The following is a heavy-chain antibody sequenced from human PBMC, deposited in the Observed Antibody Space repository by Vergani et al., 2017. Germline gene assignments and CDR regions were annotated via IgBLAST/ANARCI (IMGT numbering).Heavy chain of an antibody. CDR3: ARSRPYCTSGSCPAI. J-gene: IGHJ4*02. D-gene: IGHD2-15*01. Sequence: QVKLQESGPGLLKPSQTLSLTCTVSGEYIRSGSHYWSWIRQPAGKGPEWIGHIHTGGSTDLNPSFTSRVSISVDTSKSQFSLKLNSVTVTDTAVYYCARSRPYCTSGSCPAIWGQGTLVTVSS. CDR1: GEYIRSGSHY. V-gene: IGHV4-61*02. CDR2: IHTGGST.